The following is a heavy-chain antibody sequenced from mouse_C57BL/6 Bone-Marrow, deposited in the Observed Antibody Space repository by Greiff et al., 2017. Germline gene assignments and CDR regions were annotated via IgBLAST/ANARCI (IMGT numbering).Heavy chain of an antibody. V-gene: IGHV5-17*01. D-gene: IGHD1-1*01. CDR1: GFSFSDYG. Sequence: EVQLVESGGGLVKPGGSLTLSCAASGFSFSDYGMHWVRQAPEKGLEWVAYISSGCSTIYYADTVKGRFTISRDHANNTLFLQMTSLRSEDSDMAYCASPDGYGSNHCDYWGQGTTVTVSA. J-gene: IGHJ2*01. CDR2: ISSGCSTI. CDR3: ASPDGYGSNHCDY.